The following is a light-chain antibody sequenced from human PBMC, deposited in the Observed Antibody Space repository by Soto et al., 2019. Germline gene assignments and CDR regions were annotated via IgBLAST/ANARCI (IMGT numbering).Light chain of an antibody. V-gene: IGKV3-20*01. Sequence: TVLAQSPGTLSFSPGERATLSCRASQSVSSTYLAWYQQKPGQAPRLLIYGASSRAAGISDRFRGSGSGTDFTLTISRLEPGDFAVYYCQQYASSSWTFGQGTKVDI. CDR3: QQYASSSWT. CDR2: GAS. J-gene: IGKJ1*01. CDR1: QSVSSTY.